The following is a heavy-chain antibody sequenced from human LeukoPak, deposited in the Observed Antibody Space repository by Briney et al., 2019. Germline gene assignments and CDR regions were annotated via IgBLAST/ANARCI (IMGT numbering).Heavy chain of an antibody. CDR3: AKWRWRQSEYED. D-gene: IGHD5-24*01. Sequence: RSGGSLRLSCEASGFSFSDHWMGWVRQAPGKGLACVANIKHDGSGKEYVDSVKGRFTISRDNAKNSVYLEMSSLRAEDTAVYYCAKWRWRQSEYEDWGQGTLVTVSS. CDR1: GFSFSDHW. CDR2: IKHDGSGK. J-gene: IGHJ4*02. V-gene: IGHV3-7*01.